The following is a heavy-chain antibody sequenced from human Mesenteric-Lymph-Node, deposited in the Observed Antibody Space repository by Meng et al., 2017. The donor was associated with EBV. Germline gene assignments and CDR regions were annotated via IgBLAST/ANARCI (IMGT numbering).Heavy chain of an antibody. CDR2: INHSGST. D-gene: IGHD5-18*01. V-gene: IGHV4-34*01. Sequence: QGRLQQWGAGLLKPSETLSLTCAVYGGSFSGYYWSWIRQPPGKGLEWIGEINHSGSTNYNPSLKSRVTISVDTSKNQFSLKLSSVTAADTAVYYCARGGGYSYGQPQDLWGQGTLVTVSS. CDR3: ARGGGYSYGQPQDL. J-gene: IGHJ4*02. CDR1: GGSFSGYY.